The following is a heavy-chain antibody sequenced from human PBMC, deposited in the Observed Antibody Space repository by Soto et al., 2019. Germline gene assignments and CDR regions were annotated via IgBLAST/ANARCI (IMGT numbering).Heavy chain of an antibody. CDR1: GVSISSSNW. J-gene: IGHJ3*02. CDR3: ARERGKYYYDSSGLRHAFDI. D-gene: IGHD3-22*01. V-gene: IGHV4-4*02. Sequence: QVQLQETGPGLVKPSGTLSLTCVVSGVSISSSNWWNWVRQPPGKGLEWIGEINHTGRTNFTPSLKSRVTISVDKSKNEFSLKLSSVTAADTAVYYCARERGKYYYDSSGLRHAFDIWGQGTTVTVSS. CDR2: INHTGRT.